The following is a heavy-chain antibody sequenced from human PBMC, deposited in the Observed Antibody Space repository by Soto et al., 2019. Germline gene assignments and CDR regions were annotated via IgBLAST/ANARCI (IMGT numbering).Heavy chain of an antibody. D-gene: IGHD3-10*01. CDR2: ISAYNGNT. Sequence: ASVKVSCKASGYTFTSYGISWVRQAPGQGLEWMGWISAYNGNTNYAQKHQGRVTMTTDTSTSTAYMELRSLRSDDTAVYYCARSSSPATYYYGSGSWYYYYGMDVWGQGTTVTVSS. CDR3: ARSSSPATYYYGSGSWYYYYGMDV. V-gene: IGHV1-18*01. J-gene: IGHJ6*02. CDR1: GYTFTSYG.